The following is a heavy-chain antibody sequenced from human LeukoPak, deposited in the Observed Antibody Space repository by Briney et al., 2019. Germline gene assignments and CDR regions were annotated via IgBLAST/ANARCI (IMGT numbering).Heavy chain of an antibody. CDR2: TYYTSTWYN. D-gene: IGHD5-24*01. V-gene: IGHV6-1*01. CDR3: TRGWLQSGFGY. CDR1: GDSVSGTSAG. Sequence: LTLSLTCVISGDSVSGTSAGWNWIRQSPSRGLEWLGRTYYTSTWYNDYAVSVRSRILITPDTSKNQFSLQLNSVTPDDTAVYYCTRGWLQSGFGYWGQGTLVTVSS. J-gene: IGHJ4*01.